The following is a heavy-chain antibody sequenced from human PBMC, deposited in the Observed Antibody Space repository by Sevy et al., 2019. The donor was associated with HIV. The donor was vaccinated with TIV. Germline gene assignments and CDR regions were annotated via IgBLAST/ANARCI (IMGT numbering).Heavy chain of an antibody. D-gene: IGHD5-12*01. CDR1: GFTFSSYW. Sequence: GGSLRLSCAASGFTFSSYWMHWVRQAPGKGLVWVSRINSDGSRTSYADSVKGRFTISRDNAKNKLYLQMNSLRAEDTAVYYCAREKRDGYNFPGGTLPDYWGQGTLVTVSS. CDR3: AREKRDGYNFPGGTLPDY. CDR2: INSDGSRT. J-gene: IGHJ4*02. V-gene: IGHV3-74*01.